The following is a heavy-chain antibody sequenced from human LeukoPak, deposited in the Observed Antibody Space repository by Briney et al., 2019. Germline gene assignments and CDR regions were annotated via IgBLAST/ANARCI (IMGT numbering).Heavy chain of an antibody. CDR3: ARGPSTRRGRRFDP. J-gene: IGHJ5*02. Sequence: VASVKVSCKASGYTFTSYDINWVRQATGQGLEWMGWMNPNSGNTGYAQKFQGRVTTTRNTSISTAYMELSSLRSEDTAVYYCARGPSTRRGRRFDPWGQGTLVTVSS. CDR2: MNPNSGNT. CDR1: GYTFTSYD. D-gene: IGHD2-2*01. V-gene: IGHV1-8*01.